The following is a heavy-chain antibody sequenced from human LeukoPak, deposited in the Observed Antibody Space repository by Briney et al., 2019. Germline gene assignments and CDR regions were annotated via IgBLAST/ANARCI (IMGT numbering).Heavy chain of an antibody. J-gene: IGHJ4*02. CDR2: ISASDDRT. CDR3: AKVQHADFNMNFDS. Sequence: GGSLRLSCAASGFTFSNYVTNWLRQAPGEGLEWVSSISASDDRTFYADSVKGRFTISRDNSKNTVYLQMNSLRAGDTAVYYCAKVQHADFNMNFDSWGQGTLVTVSS. V-gene: IGHV3-23*01. D-gene: IGHD2-21*01. CDR1: GFTFSNYV.